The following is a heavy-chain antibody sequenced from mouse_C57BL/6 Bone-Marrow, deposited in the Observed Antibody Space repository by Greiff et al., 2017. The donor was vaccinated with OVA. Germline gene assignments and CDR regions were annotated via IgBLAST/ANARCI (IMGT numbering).Heavy chain of an antibody. V-gene: IGHV5-15*01. Sequence: EVKVVESGGGLVQPGGSLKLSCAASGFTFSDYGMAWVRQAPRKGPEWVAFISNLAYSIYYADTVTGRFTISRENAKNTLYLEMSSLRSEDTAMYYCARRGTTVVAPYWYFDVWGTGTTVTVSS. J-gene: IGHJ1*03. D-gene: IGHD1-1*01. CDR1: GFTFSDYG. CDR3: ARRGTTVVAPYWYFDV. CDR2: ISNLAYSI.